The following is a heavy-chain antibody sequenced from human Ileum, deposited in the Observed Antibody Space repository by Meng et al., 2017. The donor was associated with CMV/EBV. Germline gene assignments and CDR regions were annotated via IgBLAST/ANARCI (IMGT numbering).Heavy chain of an antibody. CDR2: IYYSGST. CDR1: GGSVNSGGYY. J-gene: IGHJ4*02. Sequence: SETLSLTCTVSGGSVNSGGYYWSWIRQPPGKGLEWIGSIYYSGSTDYNPSLKSRVSISVDTSKNQFSLKLSSVTAADTAVYYCARGGWYLDWGQGTLVTVSS. V-gene: IGHV4-39*07. CDR3: ARGGWYLD. D-gene: IGHD6-13*01.